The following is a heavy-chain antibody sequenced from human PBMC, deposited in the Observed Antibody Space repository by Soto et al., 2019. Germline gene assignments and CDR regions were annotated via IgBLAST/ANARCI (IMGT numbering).Heavy chain of an antibody. J-gene: IGHJ4*02. V-gene: IGHV3-74*01. D-gene: IGHD1-7*01. CDR2: IKFDGSIT. Sequence: DVQVMESGGRLVQPGGSLRLSCAASGFTFSSYWLHWVRQTPGKGLVWVSRIKFDGSITNYADSVKGRVTLSRDNAKNTVYLQMDSLRADDTAVYYCARGARNYYYFDYWGQGTLVTVSS. CDR1: GFTFSSYW. CDR3: ARGARNYYYFDY.